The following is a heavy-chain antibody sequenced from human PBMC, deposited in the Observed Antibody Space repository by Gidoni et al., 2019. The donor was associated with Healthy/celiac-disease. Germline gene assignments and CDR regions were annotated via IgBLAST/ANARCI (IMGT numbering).Heavy chain of an antibody. CDR2: IKQDGIEK. J-gene: IGHJ6*02. V-gene: IGHV3-7*01. CDR3: ARVDLDIVVVPAAIWQDYYYGMDV. CDR1: GFTFSSYW. Sequence: EVQLVESGGGLVQPGGSLRLSCAASGFTFSSYWMSWVRQAPGKGLEWVANIKQDGIEKYYVDSVKGLFTISRDNAKNSLYLQMNSLRAEDTAVYYCARVDLDIVVVPAAIWQDYYYGMDVWGQGTTVTVSS. D-gene: IGHD2-2*02.